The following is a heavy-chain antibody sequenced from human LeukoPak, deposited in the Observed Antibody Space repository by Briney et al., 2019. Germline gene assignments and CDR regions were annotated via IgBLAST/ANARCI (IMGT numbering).Heavy chain of an antibody. D-gene: IGHD6-6*01. CDR2: IYYSGST. J-gene: IGHJ4*02. V-gene: IGHV4-59*01. CDR1: GGSLSTDY. Sequence: SETLSPTCTVSGGSLSTDYWSWIRQTPGGGLEWDGYIYYSGSTNYNPSLKSRVTISVDTSKDQFSLKVNSVTAADTAVYYCARGTHSSSPIPLDYWGQGTLVTVSS. CDR3: ARGTHSSSPIPLDY.